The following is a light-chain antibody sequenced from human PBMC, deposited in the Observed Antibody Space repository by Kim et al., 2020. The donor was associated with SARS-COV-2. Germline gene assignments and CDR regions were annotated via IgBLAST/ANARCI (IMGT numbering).Light chain of an antibody. V-gene: IGKV1-5*01. J-gene: IGKJ2*03. CDR3: QQYDSYSYG. CDR1: QSISNW. CDR2: DAS. Sequence: DIQMTQSPSSVSASVGDRVTITCRASQSISNWLAWYQQKPGKAPRLLIYDASNLESGVPSRFSGSGSGTEFTLTISSLQPDDLATYYCQQYDSYSYGFGQGTKVDIK.